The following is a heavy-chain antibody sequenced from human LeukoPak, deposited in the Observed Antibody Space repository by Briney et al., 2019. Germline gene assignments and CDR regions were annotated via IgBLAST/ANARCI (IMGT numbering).Heavy chain of an antibody. J-gene: IGHJ5*02. CDR2: ISSSSSYI. V-gene: IGHV3-21*01. CDR3: ARLGQQGYDFWSGPHWFDP. CDR1: GFTFSSYS. Sequence: GGSLRLSCAASGFTFSSYSMNWVRQAPGKGLEWVSSISSSSSYIYYADSVKGRFTISRDNAKNSLYLQMNSLRAEDTAVYYCARLGQQGYDFWSGPHWFDPWGQGTLVTVSS. D-gene: IGHD3-3*01.